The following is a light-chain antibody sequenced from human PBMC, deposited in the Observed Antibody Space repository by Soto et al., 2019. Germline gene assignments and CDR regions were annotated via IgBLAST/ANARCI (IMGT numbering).Light chain of an antibody. CDR2: GAS. V-gene: IGKV3-20*01. CDR1: QSVSRSY. Sequence: EIVLTQSPGTLSFSPGERATLSCRASQSVSRSYLAWYQQKPGQAPRLLIYGASTRATDMPGRFSGRGSGTEFTLTISGLQPEDFASYHCQQTYSDISFGGGTKVDI. J-gene: IGKJ4*01. CDR3: QQTYSDIS.